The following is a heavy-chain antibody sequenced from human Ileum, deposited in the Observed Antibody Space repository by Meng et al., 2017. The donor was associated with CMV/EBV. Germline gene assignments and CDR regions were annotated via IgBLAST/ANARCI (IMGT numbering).Heavy chain of an antibody. D-gene: IGHD3-10*01. Sequence: SISSGDYYWSWIRQPPGKGLEWIGYIYYRGYTHYNPSLKSRVIISVDTSKNQFSLNLDSVTAADTAVYFCARVLHYYGLGISGMDVWGQGTTVTVSS. CDR2: IYYRGYT. J-gene: IGHJ6*02. CDR3: ARVLHYYGLGISGMDV. V-gene: IGHV4-30-4*01. CDR1: SISSGDYY.